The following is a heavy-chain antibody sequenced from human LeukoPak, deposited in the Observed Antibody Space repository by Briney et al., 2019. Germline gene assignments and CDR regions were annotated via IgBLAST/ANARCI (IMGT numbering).Heavy chain of an antibody. CDR3: ARINFHYYGMDV. J-gene: IGHJ6*02. CDR1: GFTFSSYA. V-gene: IGHV3-23*01. Sequence: SGGSLRLSCAASGFTFSSYAMSWVRQAPGKGLEWVLAISGSGGSTYYADSVKGRFTISRDNSKNTLYLQMNSLRAEDTAVYYCARINFHYYGMDVWGQGTTVTVSS. CDR2: ISGSGGST. D-gene: IGHD2/OR15-2a*01.